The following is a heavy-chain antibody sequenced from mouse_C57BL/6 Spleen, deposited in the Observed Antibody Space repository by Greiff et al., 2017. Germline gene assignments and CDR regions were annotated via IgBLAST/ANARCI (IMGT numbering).Heavy chain of an antibody. J-gene: IGHJ2*01. Sequence: LVESGAELAKPGASVKLSCKASGYTFTSYWMHWVKQRPGQGLEWIGYINPSSGYTKYNQKFKDKATLTADKSSSTAYMQLSSLTYEDSAVYYCARSDDGYYDYFDYWGQGTTLTVSS. CDR2: INPSSGYT. V-gene: IGHV1-7*01. CDR3: ARSDDGYYDYFDY. D-gene: IGHD2-3*01. CDR1: GYTFTSYW.